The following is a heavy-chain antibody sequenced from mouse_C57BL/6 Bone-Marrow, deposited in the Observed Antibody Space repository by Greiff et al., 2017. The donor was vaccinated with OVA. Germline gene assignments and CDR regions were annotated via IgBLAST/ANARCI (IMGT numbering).Heavy chain of an antibody. V-gene: IGHV1-5*01. CDR2: IYPGNSDT. Sequence: EVQLQQSGTVLARPGASVKMSCKTSGYTFTSYWMHWVKQRPGQGLEWIGAIYPGNSDTSYNQKFKGKAKLNAVTSASTAYMELSSLTNEDSAVYYCTREYYGSSWAYWGQGTLVTVSA. J-gene: IGHJ3*01. D-gene: IGHD1-1*01. CDR3: TREYYGSSWAY. CDR1: GYTFTSYW.